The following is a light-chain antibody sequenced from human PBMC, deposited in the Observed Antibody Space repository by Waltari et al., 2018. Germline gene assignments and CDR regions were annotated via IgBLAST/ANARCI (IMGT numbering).Light chain of an antibody. V-gene: IGLV2-23*01. CDR2: EGS. Sequence: QSALTQPASVSGSPGQSITISCTGTSRDVGGYNLVSWYQQHAGKAPKLMISEGSERPSGVSNRFSGSKSGNTASLTISGLQAEDEADYYCCSYAGSKTWVFGGGTKLTVL. CDR1: SRDVGGYNL. J-gene: IGLJ3*02. CDR3: CSYAGSKTWV.